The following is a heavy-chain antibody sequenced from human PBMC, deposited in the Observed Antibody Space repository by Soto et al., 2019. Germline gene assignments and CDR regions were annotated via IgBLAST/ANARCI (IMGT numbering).Heavy chain of an antibody. CDR1: GYTFIGYG. J-gene: IGHJ4*02. CDR2: ISCYNCDT. CDR3: ARDSTGTKVFLVPKYDF. V-gene: IGHV1-18*04. Sequence: QVQLVQSGAEVKKAGASVKVSCKTSGYTFIGYGMRWVRRAPGHGLEWMGWISCYNCDTKYAQKFQSRVTMTTSTSTNTGYMEVRNLRPGDTAVYYCARDSTGTKVFLVPKYDFWGQGTLVTVST. D-gene: IGHD2-8*01.